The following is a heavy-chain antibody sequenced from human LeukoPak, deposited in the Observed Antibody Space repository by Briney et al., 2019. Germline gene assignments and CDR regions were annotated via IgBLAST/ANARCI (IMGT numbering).Heavy chain of an antibody. CDR2: IYYSGST. CDR1: GGSISTYY. Sequence: SETLSLTCTISGGSISTYYWSWIRQPPGKGLEWIGYIYYSGSTNYNPSLMSGLTISVDTSKNQFSLKLSSVTAADTAVYYCARLIAVAGTYRGHFDYWGQGALVTVSS. J-gene: IGHJ4*02. V-gene: IGHV4-59*08. CDR3: ARLIAVAGTYRGHFDY. D-gene: IGHD6-19*01.